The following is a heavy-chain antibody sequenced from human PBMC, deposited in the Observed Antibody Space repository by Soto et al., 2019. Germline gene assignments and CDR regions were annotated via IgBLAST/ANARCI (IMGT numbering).Heavy chain of an antibody. V-gene: IGHV2-5*02. J-gene: IGHJ4*02. CDR1: GFSLSTSGVG. Sequence: QITLKESGPTLVKPTQTLTLTCTFSGFSLSTSGVGVGWIRQPPGKALEWLALIYWDDDKRYSPSLKSRLTTXKXTXXNQVVLTTPNMDPVDTATYYCAHRRVGRSLYYFDYWGQGTLVTVSS. CDR3: AHRRVGRSLYYFDY. CDR2: IYWDDDK.